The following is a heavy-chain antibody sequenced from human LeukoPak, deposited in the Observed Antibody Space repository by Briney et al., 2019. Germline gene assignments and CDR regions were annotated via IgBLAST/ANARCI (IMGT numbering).Heavy chain of an antibody. V-gene: IGHV4-4*07. CDR1: GGSISSYY. D-gene: IGHD3-10*01. J-gene: IGHJ6*03. Sequence: SATLSLTCAAAGGSISSYYWSWIRQPAGKGLEGIGRIYTTGSTNYNPSLKRRVTISIDNSKNKLSLKLNCVTAADTAVYYCARAVGSGSFHTYYYYMDVWGKGTTVTISS. CDR3: ARAVGSGSFHTYYYYMDV. CDR2: IYTTGST.